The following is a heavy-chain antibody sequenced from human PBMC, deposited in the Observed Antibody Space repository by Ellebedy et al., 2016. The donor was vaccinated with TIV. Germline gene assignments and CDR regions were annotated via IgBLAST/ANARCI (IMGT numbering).Heavy chain of an antibody. CDR3: ARFMITFGGVIGNFDY. V-gene: IGHV5-51*01. Sequence: GESLKISXKGSGYSFTSYWIGWVRQMPGKGLEWMGIIYPGDSDTRYSPSFQGQVTISADKSISTAYLQWSSLKASDTAMYYCARFMITFGGVIGNFDYWGQGTLVTVSS. CDR1: GYSFTSYW. D-gene: IGHD3-16*02. J-gene: IGHJ4*02. CDR2: IYPGDSDT.